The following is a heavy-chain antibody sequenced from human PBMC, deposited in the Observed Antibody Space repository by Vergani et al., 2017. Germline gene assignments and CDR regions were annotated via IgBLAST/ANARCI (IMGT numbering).Heavy chain of an antibody. CDR3: VRVDTYCRVTSCPPYYHDMDV. J-gene: IGHJ6*03. CDR2: IGSDTGTG. CDR1: GFIFSTYA. D-gene: IGHD2-15*01. Sequence: EVQLLESGGDMVQPGGSLRLSCAASGFIFSTYAMSWVRQAPGKGLECVSFIGSDTGTGYYADSVKGRFTISKDSAKHSLHLQMNSLRVEYTAVYSCVRVDTYCRVTSCPPYYHDMDVWGRGTTVSVSS. V-gene: IGHV3-48*04.